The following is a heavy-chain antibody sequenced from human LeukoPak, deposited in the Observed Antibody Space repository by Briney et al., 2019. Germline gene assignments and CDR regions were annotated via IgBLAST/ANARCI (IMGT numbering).Heavy chain of an antibody. CDR1: GGSISSYY. CDR3: ARDIDMALDYYYYMDV. V-gene: IGHV4-4*07. Sequence: NPSETPSLTCTVSGGSISSYYWSWIRQPAGKGLEWIGRIYTSGSTNYNPSLKSRVTISVDKSKNQFSLKLSSVTAADTAVYYCARDIDMALDYYYYMDVWGKGTTVTVSS. J-gene: IGHJ6*03. D-gene: IGHD2-15*01. CDR2: IYTSGST.